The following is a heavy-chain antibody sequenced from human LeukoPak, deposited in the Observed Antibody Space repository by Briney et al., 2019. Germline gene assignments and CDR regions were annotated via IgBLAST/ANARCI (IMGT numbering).Heavy chain of an antibody. CDR2: IYYSGST. Sequence: SETLSLTCTVSGGSISSYYRSWIRQPPGKGLEWIGYIYYSGSTNYNPSLKSRVTISVDTSKNQFSLKLSSVTAADTAVYYCARGDIVVVPAAATLYYYYGMDVWGQGTTVTVSS. V-gene: IGHV4-59*12. D-gene: IGHD2-2*01. J-gene: IGHJ6*02. CDR1: GGSISSYY. CDR3: ARGDIVVVPAAATLYYYYGMDV.